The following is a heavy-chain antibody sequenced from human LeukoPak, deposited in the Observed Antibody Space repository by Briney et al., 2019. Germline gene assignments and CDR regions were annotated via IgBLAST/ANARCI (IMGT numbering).Heavy chain of an antibody. J-gene: IGHJ6*03. Sequence: GESLKISCKGSGYSFTTYWIGWVRQMPGKGLEWMGIIYPGDSDTRYSPSFQGQVTISADKSISTAYLQWSSLRSEDTAVYYCARDYGVRGVVGYYYMDVWGKGTTVTISS. CDR3: ARDYGVRGVVGYYYMDV. CDR1: GYSFTTYW. D-gene: IGHD3-10*01. CDR2: IYPGDSDT. V-gene: IGHV5-51*01.